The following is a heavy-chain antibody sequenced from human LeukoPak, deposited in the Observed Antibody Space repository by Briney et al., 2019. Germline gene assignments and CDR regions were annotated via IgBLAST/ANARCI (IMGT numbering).Heavy chain of an antibody. Sequence: SETLSLTCTVSGGSISSSSYYWGWIRQPPGKGLEWIGSIYYSGSTYYNPSLKSRVTISVDTSKNQFSLKLSSVTAADTAVYYCARHSGYDWSYWGQGTLVTVSS. CDR3: ARHSGYDWSY. CDR1: GGSISSSSYY. D-gene: IGHD5-12*01. V-gene: IGHV4-39*01. CDR2: IYYSGST. J-gene: IGHJ4*02.